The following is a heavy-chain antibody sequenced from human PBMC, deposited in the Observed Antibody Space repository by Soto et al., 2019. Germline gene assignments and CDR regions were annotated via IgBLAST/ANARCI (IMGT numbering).Heavy chain of an antibody. D-gene: IGHD3-22*01. CDR3: ARDGTLYDSSGYYYLY. CDR1: GGTFSRYA. CDR2: IIPLFGKA. J-gene: IGHJ4*02. V-gene: IGHV1-69*01. Sequence: QVPLVQSGAEVKKPGSSVKVSCKASGGTFSRYAISWVRQAPGQGLEWMGGIIPLFGKANYAQKFQGRVTITADESTSTAYMELTGLRSEDTAVYYCARDGTLYDSSGYYYLYWGQGTLVTVSS.